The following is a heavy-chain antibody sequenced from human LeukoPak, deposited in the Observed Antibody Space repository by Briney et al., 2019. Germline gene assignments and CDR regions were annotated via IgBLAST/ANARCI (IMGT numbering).Heavy chain of an antibody. CDR3: AKDRCSNGIGCYYYYMDV. Sequence: GGSLRLSCAASGFTFSSYGMHWVRQAPGKGLEWEAYIQYDGSNEQYADSVKGRFSISRDSSKNILYLQMNSLRAEDTAVYYCAKDRCSNGIGCYYYYMDVWGKGTTVTISS. CDR2: IQYDGSNE. D-gene: IGHD2-8*01. V-gene: IGHV3-30*02. J-gene: IGHJ6*03. CDR1: GFTFSSYG.